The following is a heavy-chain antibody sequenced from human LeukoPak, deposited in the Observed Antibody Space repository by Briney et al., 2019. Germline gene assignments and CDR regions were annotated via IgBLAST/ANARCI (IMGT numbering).Heavy chain of an antibody. V-gene: IGHV4-59*08. CDR2: IYYSGST. J-gene: IGHJ4*02. D-gene: IGHD6-13*01. Sequence: SETLSLTCTVPGGSISSYYWSWIRQPPGKGLEWIGYIYYSGSTNYNPSLKSRVTMSVDTSKNQFSLKLNSVTAADTAVYYCATYSSSWYGFDYWGQGTLVTVSS. CDR1: GGSISSYY. CDR3: ATYSSSWYGFDY.